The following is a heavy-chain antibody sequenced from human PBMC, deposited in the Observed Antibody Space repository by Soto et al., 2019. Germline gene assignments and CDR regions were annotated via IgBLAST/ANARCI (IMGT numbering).Heavy chain of an antibody. D-gene: IGHD3-22*01. CDR1: GFTVSSNY. Sequence: GGSLRLSCAASGFTVSSNYMSWVRQAPGKGLEWDSVIYSGGSTYYADSVKGRFTISRDNSKNTLYLQMNSLRAEDTAVYYCARDSSSRYDSSGSRSYYFDYWGQGTLVTVSS. V-gene: IGHV3-53*01. CDR2: IYSGGST. J-gene: IGHJ4*02. CDR3: ARDSSSRYDSSGSRSYYFDY.